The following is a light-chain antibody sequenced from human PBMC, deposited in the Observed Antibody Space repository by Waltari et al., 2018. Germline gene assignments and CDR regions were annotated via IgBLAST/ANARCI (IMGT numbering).Light chain of an antibody. CDR3: CSYAGSSTFVV. CDR2: EVN. V-gene: IGLV2-23*02. CDR1: SSDVGRYHY. Sequence: QSALTQPASVSGSPGQSITIPCTGTSSDVGRYHYFPWYPQRPGKAPKLLIYEVNKRPSGASNRFSGSKSGNTASLTISGLQAEDEADYHCCSYAGSSTFVVFGGGTKVTVL. J-gene: IGLJ3*02.